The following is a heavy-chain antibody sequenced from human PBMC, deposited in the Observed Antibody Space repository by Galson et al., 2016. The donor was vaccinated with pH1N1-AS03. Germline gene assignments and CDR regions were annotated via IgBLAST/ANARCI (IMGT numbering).Heavy chain of an antibody. V-gene: IGHV3-30*18. Sequence: SLRLSCAASGFTFSSYGMHWVRQAPGKGLEWVTFISYDGSNKEYADSGKGRFTISRDNSKSTVYLQLNSLRAEDTAVYYCAKTTFGGVIVSGKMSLDYWGQGTLVTVSS. D-gene: IGHD3-16*02. CDR3: AKTTFGGVIVSGKMSLDY. CDR2: ISYDGSNK. CDR1: GFTFSSYG. J-gene: IGHJ4*02.